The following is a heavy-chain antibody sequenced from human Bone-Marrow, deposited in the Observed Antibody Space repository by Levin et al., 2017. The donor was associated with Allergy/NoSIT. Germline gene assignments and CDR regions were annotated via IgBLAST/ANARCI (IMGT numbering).Heavy chain of an antibody. CDR2: ISGGGFNT. Sequence: ASVKVSCDASGFTLTEYAMSWVRQAPGKGLEWVSVISGGGFNTYYGDSVKGRFTVSRDNSKNTLYLELNSLRAEDTAVYYCAKKQGGTSGFSFDVWGQGTMVTVSS. J-gene: IGHJ3*01. V-gene: IGHV3-23*03. D-gene: IGHD1-26*01. CDR1: GFTLTEYA. CDR3: AKKQGGTSGFSFDV.